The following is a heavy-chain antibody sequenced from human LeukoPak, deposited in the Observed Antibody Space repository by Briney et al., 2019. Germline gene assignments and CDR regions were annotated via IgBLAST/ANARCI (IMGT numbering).Heavy chain of an antibody. CDR2: ISGSGGST. D-gene: IGHD2-2*01. Sequence: SGGSLRLSCAASGFTFSSYAMSWVRQAPGKGLERVSAISGSGGSTYYADSVKGRFTISRDNSKNTLYLQMNSLRAEDTAVYYCAKGRTYCSSTSCHYFDYWGQGTLVTVSS. CDR3: AKGRTYCSSTSCHYFDY. CDR1: GFTFSSYA. J-gene: IGHJ4*02. V-gene: IGHV3-23*01.